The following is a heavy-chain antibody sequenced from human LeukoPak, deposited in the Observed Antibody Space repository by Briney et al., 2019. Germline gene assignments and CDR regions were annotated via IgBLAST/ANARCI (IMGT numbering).Heavy chain of an antibody. V-gene: IGHV4-34*01. D-gene: IGHD6-19*01. J-gene: IGHJ4*02. CDR2: INHSGST. CDR3: ARAPSSGRRTILFDY. CDR1: GGSFSGYY. Sequence: SETLSLTCAVYGGSFSGYYWSWIRQPPGKGLEWIGEINHSGSTNYNPSLKSRVTISVDTSKNQFSLKLSSVTAADTAVYYCARAPSSGRRTILFDYWGQGTLVTVSS.